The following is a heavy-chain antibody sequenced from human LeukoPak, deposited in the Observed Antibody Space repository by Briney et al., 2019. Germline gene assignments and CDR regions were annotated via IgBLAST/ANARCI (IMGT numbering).Heavy chain of an antibody. D-gene: IGHD3-22*01. CDR1: GFTFSSYW. V-gene: IGHV3-7*01. CDR2: IKQDGSEK. CDR3: ARARPYYDSSGYHDAFDI. Sequence: GGSLRLSCAASGFTFSSYWMSWVRQAPGKGLEWVANIKQDGSEKYYVDSVKGRFTISRDNAKNSLYLQMNSLRAEDTAVCYCARARPYYDSSGYHDAFDIWGQGTMVTVSS. J-gene: IGHJ3*02.